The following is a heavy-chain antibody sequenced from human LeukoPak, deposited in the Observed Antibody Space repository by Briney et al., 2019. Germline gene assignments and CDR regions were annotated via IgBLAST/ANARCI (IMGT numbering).Heavy chain of an antibody. CDR3: ARDVYGDGYNSFDY. CDR2: ISGSGGSA. CDR1: GFTFSNYA. J-gene: IGHJ4*02. Sequence: GGSLRLSCAASGFTFSNYAMRWVRQAPGKGLEWVSGISGSGGSAYYADSVKGRLTISRDNSKNTLYLQMNSLRAEDTAVYYCARDVYGDGYNSFDYWGLGILVTVSS. D-gene: IGHD5-24*01. V-gene: IGHV3-23*01.